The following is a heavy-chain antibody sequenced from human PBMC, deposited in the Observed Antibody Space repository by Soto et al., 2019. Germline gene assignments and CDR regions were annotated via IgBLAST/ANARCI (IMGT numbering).Heavy chain of an antibody. D-gene: IGHD5-12*01. Sequence: QVQLVQSGAEVKKPGASVKVSCKASGYTFTSYYMHWVRQAPGQGLEWMGIINPSGGSTSYAQKFRGRVTMTRDTSTSTVYMELRSLRSEDTAVYYCAREDIVNYFDYWGQGTLVTVSS. J-gene: IGHJ4*02. CDR1: GYTFTSYY. CDR2: INPSGGST. CDR3: AREDIVNYFDY. V-gene: IGHV1-46*03.